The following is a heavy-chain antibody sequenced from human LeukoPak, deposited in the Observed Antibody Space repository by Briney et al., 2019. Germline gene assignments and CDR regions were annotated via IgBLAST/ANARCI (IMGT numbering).Heavy chain of an antibody. Sequence: GGSLRLSCAASGFTVSSNYMSGFRQAPGKGLEWVSVIYSGGSTYYADSVKGRFTISRDNSKNTLYLQMNSLRAEDTAVYYCAREGWLQRKIYYGMDVWGQGTTVTVSS. CDR1: GFTVSSNY. D-gene: IGHD5-24*01. CDR2: IYSGGST. V-gene: IGHV3-53*01. CDR3: AREGWLQRKIYYGMDV. J-gene: IGHJ6*02.